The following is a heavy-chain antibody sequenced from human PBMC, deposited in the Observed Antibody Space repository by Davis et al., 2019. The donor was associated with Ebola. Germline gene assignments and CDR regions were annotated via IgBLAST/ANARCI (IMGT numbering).Heavy chain of an antibody. D-gene: IGHD1-14*01. Sequence: PSETLSLTCAVYGGSFSGYYWSWIRQPPGKGLEWIGSIYHSGSTYYNPSLKSRVTMSVDTSKNQFSLKLSSVTAADTAVYYCARDEVNRYYYYMDVWGKGTTVTVSS. CDR3: ARDEVNRYYYYMDV. CDR2: IYHSGST. CDR1: GGSFSGYY. J-gene: IGHJ6*03. V-gene: IGHV4-34*01.